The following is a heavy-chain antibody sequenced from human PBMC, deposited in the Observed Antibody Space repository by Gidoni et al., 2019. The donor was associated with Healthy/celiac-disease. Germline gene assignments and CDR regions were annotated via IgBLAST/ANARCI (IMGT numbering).Heavy chain of an antibody. CDR2: INHSGST. Sequence: QVQLQQWGAGLLKPSETLSLTCAVYGGSFSGYYWSWIRQTPGKGLEWIGEINHSGSTNYNPSLKSRVTISVDTSKNQFSLKLSSVTAADTAVYYCARGGVVVTAKYLPFDYWGQGTLVTVSS. V-gene: IGHV4-34*01. J-gene: IGHJ4*02. D-gene: IGHD2-21*02. CDR3: ARGGVVVTAKYLPFDY. CDR1: GGSFSGYY.